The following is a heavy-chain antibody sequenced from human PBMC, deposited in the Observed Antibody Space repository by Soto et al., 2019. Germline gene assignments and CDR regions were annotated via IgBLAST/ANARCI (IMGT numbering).Heavy chain of an antibody. V-gene: IGHV4-30-2*01. CDR1: GGSISSGGYS. CDR2: IYHSGST. J-gene: IGHJ3*02. D-gene: IGHD3-22*01. CDR3: AREGAENSRGYRWAGVGAFDI. Sequence: SETLSLTCAVSGGSISSGGYSWSWIRQPPGKGLEWIGYIYHSGSTYYNPSLKSRVTISVDTSKNQFSLKLSSVTAADTAVYYFAREGAENSRGYRWAGVGAFDIWGQGTMVTVSS.